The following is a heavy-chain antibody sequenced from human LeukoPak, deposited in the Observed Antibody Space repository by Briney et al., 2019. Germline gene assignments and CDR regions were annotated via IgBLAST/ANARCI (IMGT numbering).Heavy chain of an antibody. V-gene: IGHV3-30*18. D-gene: IGHD2-8*02. CDR1: GFTFRDYG. CDR3: AKDLAGGNVPDS. J-gene: IGHJ4*02. CDR2: MSFDGSDK. Sequence: GGSLRLSCVGSGFTFRDYGMHWVRQAPGKGLEWVALMSFDGSDKYFADSVKGRFTISRDNSKNTLYLRMSNLRAEDTALYYCAKDLAGGNVPDSWGQGTLVTVYS.